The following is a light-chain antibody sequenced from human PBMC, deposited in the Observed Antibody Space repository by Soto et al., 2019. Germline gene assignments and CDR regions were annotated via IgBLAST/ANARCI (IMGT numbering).Light chain of an antibody. V-gene: IGLV2-23*01. CDR3: CSYAGSSTLYV. Sequence: SSPGPPGPQSWSPWPAYPHSRTGKNREFGSYTLVSWYQQHPGKAPKLMIYEGSKRPSGVSNRFSGSKSGNTASLTISGLQAEDEADYYCCSYAGSSTLYVFGTGTKVTVL. CDR1: NREFGSYTL. CDR2: EGS. J-gene: IGLJ1*01.